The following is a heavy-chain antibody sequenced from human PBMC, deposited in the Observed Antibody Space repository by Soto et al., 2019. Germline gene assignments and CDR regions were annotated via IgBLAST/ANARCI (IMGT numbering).Heavy chain of an antibody. CDR1: GLTFSSYA. Sequence: GGSLRLSCAASGLTFSSYAMSWVRQAPGKGLEWVSAISGSGGSTYYADSVKGRFTISRDNSKNTLYLQMNSLRAEDTAVYYCAKGSGDYVGGSYRPFDYWGQGTLVTVSS. CDR3: AKGSGDYVGGSYRPFDY. J-gene: IGHJ4*02. V-gene: IGHV3-23*01. D-gene: IGHD3-16*02. CDR2: ISGSGGST.